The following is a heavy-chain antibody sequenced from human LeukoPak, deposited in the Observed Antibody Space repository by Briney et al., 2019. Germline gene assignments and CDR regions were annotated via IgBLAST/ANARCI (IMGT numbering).Heavy chain of an antibody. V-gene: IGHV4-34*01. D-gene: IGHD3-3*01. Sequence: PSETLSLTCAVYGGSFSGYYWTWIRHTPGKGLDWIGEINYGGDTNYNPSLKSRVTISVDTSGNQFSLKMTSVTAADTAVYFCARGDHYHFWSDYYTQTGFFFDRWGQGTLVTVSS. J-gene: IGHJ4*02. CDR1: GGSFSGYY. CDR2: INYGGDT. CDR3: ARGDHYHFWSDYYTQTGFFFDR.